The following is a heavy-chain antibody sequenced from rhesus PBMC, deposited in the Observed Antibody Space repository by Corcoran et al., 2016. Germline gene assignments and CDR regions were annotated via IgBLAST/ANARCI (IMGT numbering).Heavy chain of an antibody. V-gene: IGHV4-106*01. CDR2: IYGSCAGN. CDR3: ARDGYGYYFDY. J-gene: IGHJ4*01. CDR1: GGSISDDYY. Sequence: QVQLQESGPGLVKPSETLSLTCAVPGGSISDDYYWSWFRQPPGKGLEWLGYIYGSCAGNNYNPSRKNRVTISIDASKNQFSLKLSSVTAADTAVYYCARDGYGYYFDYWGQGVLVTVSS. D-gene: IGHD3-9*01.